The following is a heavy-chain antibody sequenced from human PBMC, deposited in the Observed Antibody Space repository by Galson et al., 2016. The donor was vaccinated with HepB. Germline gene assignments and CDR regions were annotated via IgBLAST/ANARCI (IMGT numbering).Heavy chain of an antibody. V-gene: IGHV5-51*01. CDR1: GYSFTNYW. Sequence: QSGAEVKKPGESLKISCKGSGYSFTNYWIGWVRQMPGKGLEWMGIIYPGDSDTRYSPSFQGQVTISVDKSIGTAYLQWSSLKASDTAMYYCARTWTNSDTSGWYFDYGSQGSLVTVYS. J-gene: IGHJ4*02. CDR2: IYPGDSDT. D-gene: IGHD3-22*01. CDR3: ARTWTNSDTSGWYFDY.